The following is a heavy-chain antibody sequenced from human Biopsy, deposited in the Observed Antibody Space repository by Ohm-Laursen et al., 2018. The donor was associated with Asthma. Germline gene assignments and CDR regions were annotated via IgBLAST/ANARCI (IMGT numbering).Heavy chain of an antibody. D-gene: IGHD4-17*01. J-gene: IGHJ6*02. V-gene: IGHV1-69*13. CDR1: GDSFSNYA. CDR3: AREVSTVDYGYYYFAMDV. CDR2: LIPVLGTP. Sequence: GASVKVSCKASGDSFSNYAISWVRQAPGQGLEWMGGLIPVLGTPDHAQMFEGRVTITADESTSSACMELSSLRSEDSAVYYCAREVSTVDYGYYYFAMDVWGQGTTVTVSS.